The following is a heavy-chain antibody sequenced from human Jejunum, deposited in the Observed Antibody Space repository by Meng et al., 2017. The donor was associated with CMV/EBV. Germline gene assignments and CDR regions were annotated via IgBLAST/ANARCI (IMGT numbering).Heavy chain of an antibody. CDR3: AKGGPDSYGTYYFEY. CDR1: FILSDAW. Sequence: FILSDAWMHWVRQAPGKGLEWVGRIKNKASGGTIDYAAPMKGRFTISRDDSTNTLFLQMNSLRADDSAVYYCAKGGPDSYGTYYFEYWGQGTLVTVSS. J-gene: IGHJ4*02. CDR2: IKNKASGGTI. V-gene: IGHV3-15*07. D-gene: IGHD5-18*01.